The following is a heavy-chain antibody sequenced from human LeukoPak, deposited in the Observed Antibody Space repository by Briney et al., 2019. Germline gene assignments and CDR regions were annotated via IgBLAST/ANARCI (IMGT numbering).Heavy chain of an antibody. D-gene: IGHD6-13*01. CDR1: GGSFSGYY. J-gene: IGHJ6*03. Sequence: PSETLSLTCAVYGGSFSGYYWSWIRQPPGKGLEWIGEINHSGSTNYNPSLKSRVTISVDTSKNQFSLKLSSVTAADTAVYYCAREIAAAGYYYYYYMDVWGKGTTVTVSS. CDR3: AREIAAAGYYYYYYMDV. V-gene: IGHV4-34*01. CDR2: INHSGST.